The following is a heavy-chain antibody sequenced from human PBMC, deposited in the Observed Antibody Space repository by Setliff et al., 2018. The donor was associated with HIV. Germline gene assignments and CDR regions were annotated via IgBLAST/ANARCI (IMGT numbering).Heavy chain of an antibody. J-gene: IGHJ4*02. CDR3: VRGIVGASVFNY. CDR2: MNTDGSST. CDR1: GFTFSSYW. D-gene: IGHD1-26*01. Sequence: QPGGSLRLSCAASGFTFSSYWMHWVRQAPGKGLVWVFGMNTDGSSTRYAGSVKGRFTISRDNAKNTLYLQMNGLRAEDTAVYYCVRGIVGASVFNYWGQGTQVTVSS. V-gene: IGHV3-74*01.